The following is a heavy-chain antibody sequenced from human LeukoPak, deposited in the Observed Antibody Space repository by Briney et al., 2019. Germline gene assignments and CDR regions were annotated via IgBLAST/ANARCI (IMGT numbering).Heavy chain of an antibody. J-gene: IGHJ4*02. D-gene: IGHD3-22*01. Sequence: PSETLSLTCTVSGGSISSSSYYWGWIRQPPGKGLEWIGSIYYSGSTYYNPSLKSRVTISADTSKNQFSLTLTSVTAADTAVYFCARPSGGYYYSFQYWGQGALVSVSS. CDR3: ARPSGGYYYSFQY. V-gene: IGHV4-39*07. CDR2: IYYSGST. CDR1: GGSISSSSYY.